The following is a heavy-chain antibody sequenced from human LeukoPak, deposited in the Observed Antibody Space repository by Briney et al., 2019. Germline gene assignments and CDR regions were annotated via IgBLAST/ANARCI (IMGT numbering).Heavy chain of an antibody. CDR3: ARSMKDNFDY. V-gene: IGHV4-39*01. Sequence: PSETLSLTCTVSGGSISSSSYYWGWIRQPPGKGLEWIGSIYYSGSTYYNPSLKSRVTISVDTSKNQFSLKLSSVTAADTAVYFCARSMKDNFDYWGQGILVTVSS. CDR1: GGSISSSSYY. CDR2: IYYSGST. J-gene: IGHJ4*02. D-gene: IGHD2-15*01.